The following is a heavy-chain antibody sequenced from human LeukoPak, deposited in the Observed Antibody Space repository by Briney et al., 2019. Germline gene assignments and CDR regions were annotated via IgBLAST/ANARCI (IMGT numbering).Heavy chain of an antibody. D-gene: IGHD5-24*01. CDR2: LKEDGSEK. V-gene: IGHV3-7*01. CDR1: GFTFENYA. CDR3: ARMMASIPRGVPDY. J-gene: IGHJ4*02. Sequence: GGSLRLSCAASGFTFENYAMTWVRQALGKGLEWVANLKEDGSEKYYVDSVKGRFTISRDNAKSSLYLQMDSLRAEDTAVYYCARMMASIPRGVPDYWGQGTLVTVSS.